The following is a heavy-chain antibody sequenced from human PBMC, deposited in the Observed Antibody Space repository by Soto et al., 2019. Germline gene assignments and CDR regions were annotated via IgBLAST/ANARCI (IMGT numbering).Heavy chain of an antibody. CDR3: AKDQGNGRPYFDS. V-gene: IGHV3-23*01. D-gene: IGHD2-8*01. Sequence: GGSLRLSCTASGFTFRNYAMSWVRQAPGKGPQWVSAISGNGGTTYYADSVKGRFTLSRDNFKDTLYLQMNSLRTEDTAVYYCAKDQGNGRPYFDSWGRGTLVTVSS. CDR2: ISGNGGTT. J-gene: IGHJ4*02. CDR1: GFTFRNYA.